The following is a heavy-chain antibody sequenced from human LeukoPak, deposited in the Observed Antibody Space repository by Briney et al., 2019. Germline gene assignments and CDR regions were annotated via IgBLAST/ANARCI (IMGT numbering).Heavy chain of an antibody. CDR1: GVSISRYY. V-gene: IGHV4-59*01. Sequence: PSETLSLTCTVSGVSISRYYWSWIRRPPGKGLEWIGYIDDSENTNYNPSLKSQVTISVDKSKNQFSLKLSFVTAADTAMYYCARSDYHNSGSHTVFDAFDIWGQGTRVTVSS. J-gene: IGHJ3*02. CDR2: IDDSENT. CDR3: ARSDYHNSGSHTVFDAFDI. D-gene: IGHD3-10*01.